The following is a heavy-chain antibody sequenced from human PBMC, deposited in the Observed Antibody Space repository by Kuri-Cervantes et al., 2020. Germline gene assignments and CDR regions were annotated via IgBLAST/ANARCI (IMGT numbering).Heavy chain of an antibody. CDR2: IYHSGST. D-gene: IGHD5-12*01. CDR3: ARHRVAPTSLRRAFDV. J-gene: IGHJ3*01. V-gene: IGHV4-38-2*01. CDR1: GYSISSGYY. Sequence: SETLSLTCAVSGYSISSGYYWGWIRQPPGKGLEWIGSIYHSGSTYYNPSLTSRVTISVDTSKNQISLKLTSVTAADTAVYYCARHRVAPTSLRRAFDVWGQGTLVTVSS.